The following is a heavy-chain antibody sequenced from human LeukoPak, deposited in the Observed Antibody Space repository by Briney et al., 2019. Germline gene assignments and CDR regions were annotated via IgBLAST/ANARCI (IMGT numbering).Heavy chain of an antibody. J-gene: IGHJ4*02. CDR2: IKSKTDGGTT. CDR1: GFTFSNAW. CDR3: AKDGEYYYDSSGYLY. V-gene: IGHV3-15*01. Sequence: PGGSLRLSCAASGFTFSNAWMSWVRQAPGKGLEWVGRIKSKTDGGTTDYAAPVKGRFTISRDNSKNTLYLQMNSLRAEDTAVYYCAKDGEYYYDSSGYLYWGQGTLVTVSS. D-gene: IGHD3-22*01.